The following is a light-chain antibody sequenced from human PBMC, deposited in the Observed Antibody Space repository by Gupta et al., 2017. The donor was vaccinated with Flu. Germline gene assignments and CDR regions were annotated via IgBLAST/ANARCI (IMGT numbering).Light chain of an antibody. CDR2: AAF. V-gene: IGKV3-20*01. CDR3: QQDYSSYT. Sequence: DIVLTQSPGTLSLSPGERATLSCRTSQTINTNSFAWFQQKPGQAPKLLIYAAFRMATGIPDRFSGSGSGTDFTLTSSRREPEDFAVYYLQQDYSSYTFGQGTRLEIK. J-gene: IGKJ2*01. CDR1: QTINTNS.